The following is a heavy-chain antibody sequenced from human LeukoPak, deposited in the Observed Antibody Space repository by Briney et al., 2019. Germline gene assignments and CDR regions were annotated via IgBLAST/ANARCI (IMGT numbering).Heavy chain of an antibody. Sequence: KPSETLSLTCTVSGGSISSYYWSWIRQPPGKGLEWIGYIYYSGSTNYNPSLKSRVTISVDTSKNQFSLKLSSVTAADTAVYYCAREAPWRYLEGYYYMDVWGKGTTVTVSS. CDR3: AREAPWRYLEGYYYMDV. V-gene: IGHV4-59*01. CDR2: IYYSGST. CDR1: GGSISSYY. D-gene: IGHD3-9*01. J-gene: IGHJ6*03.